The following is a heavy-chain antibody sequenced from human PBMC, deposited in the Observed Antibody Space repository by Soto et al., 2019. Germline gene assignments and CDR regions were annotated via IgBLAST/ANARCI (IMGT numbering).Heavy chain of an antibody. V-gene: IGHV3-30-3*01. Sequence: GGSLRLSCAASGFTFSSYAMHWVRQAPGKGLEWVAVISDDGSNKYYADSVKGRFTISRDNSKNTLYLQMNSLRAEDTAVYYCATLVLITGTFDYWGQGTLVTVSS. D-gene: IGHD1-20*01. CDR1: GFTFSSYA. CDR3: ATLVLITGTFDY. CDR2: ISDDGSNK. J-gene: IGHJ4*02.